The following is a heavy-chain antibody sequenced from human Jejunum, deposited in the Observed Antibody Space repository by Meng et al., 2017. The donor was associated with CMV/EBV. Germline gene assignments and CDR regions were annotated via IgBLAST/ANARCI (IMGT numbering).Heavy chain of an antibody. D-gene: IGHD2-15*01. CDR3: ARLYCSGGSCYTIDY. J-gene: IGHJ4*02. CDR1: GYTFTSYA. Sequence: VQLVQSGSELKKPGASVKVSCKASGYTFTSYAMNWVRQAPGQGLEWMGWIDTNTGNPAYAQGFTGRFVFSLDTSVSTAYLQIGSLKAADTAVYYCARLYCSGGSCYTIDYWGQGTLVTVSS. CDR2: IDTNTGNP. V-gene: IGHV7-4-1*01.